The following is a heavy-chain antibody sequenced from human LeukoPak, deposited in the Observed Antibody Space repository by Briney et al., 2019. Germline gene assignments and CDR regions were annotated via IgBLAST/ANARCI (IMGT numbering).Heavy chain of an antibody. CDR2: IWYDGSNK. V-gene: IGHV3-33*01. D-gene: IGHD3-3*01. J-gene: IGHJ6*02. CDR1: GFTFSSYG. Sequence: GGSLRLSCAASGFTFSSYGMRWVRQAPGAGLEWVAVIWYDGSNKYYADSVKGRFTISRDNSKNTLYLQMNSLKTEDTAVYYCTTYYDFWSGYFPYYYGMDVWGQGTTVTVSS. CDR3: TTYYDFWSGYFPYYYGMDV.